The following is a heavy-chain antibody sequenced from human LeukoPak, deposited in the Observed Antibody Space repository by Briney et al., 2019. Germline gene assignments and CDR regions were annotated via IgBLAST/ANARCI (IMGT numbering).Heavy chain of an antibody. D-gene: IGHD2-15*01. Sequence: ASVKVSCKVSGYTLTELSMHWVRQAPGKGLEWMGGFDPEDGETIYAQKFQGRVTMTEDTSTDTAYMELSSLRSEDTAVYYCATVQVAANYYYYGMDVWGQGTTVTVSS. J-gene: IGHJ6*02. CDR1: GYTLTELS. V-gene: IGHV1-24*01. CDR3: ATVQVAANYYYYGMDV. CDR2: FDPEDGET.